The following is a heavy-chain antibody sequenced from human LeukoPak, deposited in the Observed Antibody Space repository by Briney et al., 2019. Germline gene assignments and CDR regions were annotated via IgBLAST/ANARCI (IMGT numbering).Heavy chain of an antibody. Sequence: PGGSLRLSCAASGFTFNNYAMSWVRQAPGKGLEWVSVIDGSGSSTFYVASVKGRFTISRDNSKSTLYLQLNNVRDEDTALYYCAKDAGVAVGFFDNWGQGTLVTVSS. D-gene: IGHD3-3*01. CDR3: AKDAGVAVGFFDN. V-gene: IGHV3-23*03. CDR2: IDGSGSST. J-gene: IGHJ4*02. CDR1: GFTFNNYA.